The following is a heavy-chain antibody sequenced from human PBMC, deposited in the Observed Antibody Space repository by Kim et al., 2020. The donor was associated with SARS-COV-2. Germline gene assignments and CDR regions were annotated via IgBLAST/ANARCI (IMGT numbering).Heavy chain of an antibody. V-gene: IGHV3-48*01. D-gene: IGHD2-15*01. CDR1: GFTFSNYN. CDR2: ISSSSRTI. J-gene: IGHJ4*02. Sequence: GGSLRLSCSVSGFTFSNYNMNWVRQAPGKGLEWVSFISSSSRTIYYADSVKGRFTISRDNAENSLFLQMNGLRAEDTALYYCATVLPKDSNYWGQGTLVIVSS. CDR3: ATVLPKDSNY.